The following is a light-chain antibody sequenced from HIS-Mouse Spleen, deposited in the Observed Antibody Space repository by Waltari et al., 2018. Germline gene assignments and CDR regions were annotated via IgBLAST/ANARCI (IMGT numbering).Light chain of an antibody. Sequence: QSALHQPASVSGSPGQSITISCTGTSSDVGGYNYVSWYQHHPGKDPKLMISEVSNLPSGVSIRCSGSKSGNTASLTISGLQAEDEADYYCSSYTSSSTLVFGGGTKLTVL. CDR1: SSDVGGYNY. V-gene: IGLV2-14*01. J-gene: IGLJ3*02. CDR2: EVS. CDR3: SSYTSSSTLV.